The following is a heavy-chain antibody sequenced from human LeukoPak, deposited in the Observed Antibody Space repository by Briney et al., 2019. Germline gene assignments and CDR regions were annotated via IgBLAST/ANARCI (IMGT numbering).Heavy chain of an antibody. J-gene: IGHJ6*03. V-gene: IGHV1-8*03. CDR2: INPNSGNT. CDR3: ARALSHLWFGELLRLRDYYYMDV. D-gene: IGHD3-10*01. Sequence: ASVKVSCKASGYTFTGYYMHWVRQAPGQGLEWMGWINPNSGNTGYAQKFQGRVTITRNTSISTAYMELSSLRSEDTAVYYCARALSHLWFGELLRLRDYYYMDVWGKGTTVTVSS. CDR1: GYTFTGYY.